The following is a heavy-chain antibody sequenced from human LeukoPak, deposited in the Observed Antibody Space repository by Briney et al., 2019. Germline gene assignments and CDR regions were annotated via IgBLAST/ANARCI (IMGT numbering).Heavy chain of an antibody. Sequence: GESLKIPCKGSGYRFSSYWIGWVRQMPGKGLEWMAIIYPGDSDTRYSPSFQGQVTISVDKSISTAYLQWSSLKASDTAMYYCARQSQDYDALDIWGQGTVVTVSS. CDR2: IYPGDSDT. J-gene: IGHJ3*02. CDR1: GYRFSSYW. D-gene: IGHD3-16*01. V-gene: IGHV5-51*01. CDR3: ARQSQDYDALDI.